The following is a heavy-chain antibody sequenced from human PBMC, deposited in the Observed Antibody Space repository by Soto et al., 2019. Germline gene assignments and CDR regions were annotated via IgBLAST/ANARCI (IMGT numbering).Heavy chain of an antibody. CDR3: ARPRYDSTGTPFDH. Sequence: EVQLVESGGGLVQPGGSLRLSCAASGFTFSSYWLHWVRQAPGKGLVWVSGINTDGGSTDYADSVKGRFIISRDNAKNTLYLQRNSLRAEDTAVYYCARPRYDSTGTPFDHWGLGTLVTVSS. D-gene: IGHD3-22*01. CDR1: GFTFSSYW. CDR2: INTDGGST. J-gene: IGHJ4*02. V-gene: IGHV3-74*01.